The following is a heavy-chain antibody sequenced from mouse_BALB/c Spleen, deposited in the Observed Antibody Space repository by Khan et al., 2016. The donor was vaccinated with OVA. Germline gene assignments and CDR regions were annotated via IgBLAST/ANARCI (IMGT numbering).Heavy chain of an antibody. Sequence: EVQLQESGPELVRPGASVKISCKASGYSFTGYFMNWVMQSPGKSLEWIGRINPHIGETFYNQRFKDKATLTVDESSSTAHMELRSLASEDSAVDYCTRIYRSDFDYWGQGTTLTVSS. CDR1: GYSFTGYF. J-gene: IGHJ2*01. CDR3: TRIYRSDFDY. D-gene: IGHD1-1*01. CDR2: INPHIGET. V-gene: IGHV1-20*02.